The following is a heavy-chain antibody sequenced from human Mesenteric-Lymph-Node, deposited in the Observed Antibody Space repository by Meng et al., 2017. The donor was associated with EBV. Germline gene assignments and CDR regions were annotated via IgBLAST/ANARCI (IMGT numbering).Heavy chain of an antibody. Sequence: QVSLERSGPGLGKPSGNVSLTSAVSGGPISSNKWGGWVRQPPGKGLEWMGEIFHTGSTNYNTSLKSRLTMSVDKSKNQLSLNLTSVTAADTAVYYCATVGDYGDYVGLDNWGQGTLVTVSS. CDR2: IFHTGST. D-gene: IGHD4-17*01. J-gene: IGHJ4*02. CDR3: ATVGDYGDYVGLDN. CDR1: GGPISSNKW. V-gene: IGHV4-4*02.